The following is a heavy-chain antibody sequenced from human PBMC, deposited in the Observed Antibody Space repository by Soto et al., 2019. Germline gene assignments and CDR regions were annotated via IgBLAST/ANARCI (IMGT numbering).Heavy chain of an antibody. CDR1: GFTYTNYA. CDR2: ISTSGGNR. Sequence: EVRLLESGGGLVQPGGSLRLSCAASGFTYTNYAMTWVRQTPGKGLEWVSTISTSGGNRYYADSVKGRFTISRDNSENTVYLQMNSLRVDDTALYYCAKEMAARGIVYWGPGTLVTVSS. V-gene: IGHV3-23*01. J-gene: IGHJ4*02. CDR3: AKEMAARGIVY. D-gene: IGHD6-6*01.